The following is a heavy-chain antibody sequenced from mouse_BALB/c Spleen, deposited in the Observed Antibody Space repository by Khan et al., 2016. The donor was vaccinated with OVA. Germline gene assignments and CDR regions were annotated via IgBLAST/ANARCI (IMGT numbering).Heavy chain of an antibody. CDR3: EKGESYYIYVDY. V-gene: IGHV1-81*01. J-gene: IGHJ2*01. Sequence: VQLQVSGPELVKPGASVKMSCKASGYTFTYYVITWVKQRTGQGLEWIGEIYPGSDNAYYNERFKGKATLTADKSSNTTDMQPSSLTTENSAVYFCEKGESYYIYVDYWGQGTTLTVSS. D-gene: IGHD2-12*01. CDR2: IYPGSDNA. CDR1: GYTFTYYV.